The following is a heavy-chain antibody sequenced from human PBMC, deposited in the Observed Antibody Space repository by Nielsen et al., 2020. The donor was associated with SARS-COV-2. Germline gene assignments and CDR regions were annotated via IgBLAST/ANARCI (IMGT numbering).Heavy chain of an antibody. J-gene: IGHJ4*02. V-gene: IGHV7-4-1*02. D-gene: IGHD1-1*01. CDR1: RYTFTHSA. CDR3: ARDRTSDY. CDR2: INTNTGNP. Sequence: SVNVSCKASRYTFTHSAMNWVRQAPGQGLEWMGWINTNTGNPTYAQHFTGRFVFSLDTSVSTAYLQISSLKAEDTAVYYCARDRTSDYWGQGTLVTVSS.